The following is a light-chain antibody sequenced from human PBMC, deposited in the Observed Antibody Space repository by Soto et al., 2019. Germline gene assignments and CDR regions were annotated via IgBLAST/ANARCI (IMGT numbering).Light chain of an antibody. CDR3: SSYTSSSTDV. CDR1: SSDVGGYDY. CDR2: EVS. J-gene: IGLJ1*01. Sequence: ALTQPASVSGSPGQSITISCTGTSSDVGGYDYVSWYQHHPGKAPKLTIYEVSNRPSGVSNRFSGSKSGNTASLTISGLQAEDEAEYYCSSYTSSSTDVFGTGTKVTVL. V-gene: IGLV2-14*01.